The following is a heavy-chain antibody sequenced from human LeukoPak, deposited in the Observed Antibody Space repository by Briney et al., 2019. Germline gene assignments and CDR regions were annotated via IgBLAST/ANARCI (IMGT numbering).Heavy chain of an antibody. CDR1: GGSITSYY. CDR3: AAGTSWSDP. D-gene: IGHD6-13*01. V-gene: IGHV4-59*01. CDR2: MYYSGST. J-gene: IGHJ5*02. Sequence: SETLSLTCTVSGGSITSYYWSWIRQPPGKGLEWIGYMYYSGSTNYNPSLKSRVSISIDTSKTQFSLRLNSVTAADTAVYYCAAGTSWSDPWGQGTLVTVSS.